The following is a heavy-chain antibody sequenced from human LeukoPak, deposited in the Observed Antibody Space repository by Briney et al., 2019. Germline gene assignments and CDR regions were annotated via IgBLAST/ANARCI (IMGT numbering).Heavy chain of an antibody. CDR3: ARRHDYGAYNAFDI. Sequence: SETLSLTCTVSGGSISSSSYYWGWIRQPPGKGLDWIGSIYYSGSTYYNPSLKSRVTISVDTSKNQFSLKLSSVTAADTAVYYCARRHDYGAYNAFDIWGQGTMVTVSS. D-gene: IGHD4-17*01. CDR1: GGSISSSSYY. V-gene: IGHV4-39*01. J-gene: IGHJ3*02. CDR2: IYYSGST.